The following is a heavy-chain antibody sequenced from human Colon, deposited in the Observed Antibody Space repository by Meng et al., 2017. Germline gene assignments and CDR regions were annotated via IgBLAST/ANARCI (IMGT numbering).Heavy chain of an antibody. Sequence: QVQLVQSGAELKKPWASVKVSCQASGYSFTSYGMHWLRQAPGQRPEWMGWIYPADGNRRYSQKFQDRLTITTDTFARTAYMELSSLRSEDTAVYFCARDERGGPYYFDYWGQGTLVTVSS. CDR1: GYSFTSYG. V-gene: IGHV1-3*01. CDR2: IYPADGNR. CDR3: ARDERGGPYYFDY. J-gene: IGHJ4*02.